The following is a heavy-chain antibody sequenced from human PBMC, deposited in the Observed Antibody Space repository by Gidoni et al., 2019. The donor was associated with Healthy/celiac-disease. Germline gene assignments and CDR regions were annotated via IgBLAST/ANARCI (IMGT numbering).Heavy chain of an antibody. Sequence: QVQLQESGPGLVKPSETLSLTCTVSGGSISSYYWSWIRQPPGKGLEWIGYIYYSGSTNYNPSLKSRVTISVDTSKNQFSLKLSSVTAADTAVYYCARQAGESRGTGTDWGQGTLVTVSS. D-gene: IGHD1-1*01. CDR1: GGSISSYY. J-gene: IGHJ4*02. CDR2: IYYSGST. CDR3: ARQAGESRGTGTD. V-gene: IGHV4-59*08.